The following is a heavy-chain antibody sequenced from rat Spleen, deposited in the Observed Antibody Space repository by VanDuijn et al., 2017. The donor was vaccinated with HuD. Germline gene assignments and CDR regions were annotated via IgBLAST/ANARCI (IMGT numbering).Heavy chain of an antibody. CDR1: GYSITSNY. Sequence: EVQLQESGPGLVKPSQSLSLTCSVTGYSITSNYWGWIRKFPGNKMEWMGYISHSGSTSYNPSLKSRISITRDTSKNQFFLQLNSVTTEDTATYYCARSTTLWGQGVMVTVSS. V-gene: IGHV3-1*01. J-gene: IGHJ2*01. CDR3: ARSTTL. CDR2: ISHSGST. D-gene: IGHD1-1*01.